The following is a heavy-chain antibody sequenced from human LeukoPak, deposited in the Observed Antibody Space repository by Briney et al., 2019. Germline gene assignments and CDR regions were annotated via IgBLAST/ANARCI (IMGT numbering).Heavy chain of an antibody. V-gene: IGHV3-7*01. D-gene: IGHD3-10*01. CDR3: ARGGSKYYGSGSYYNG. J-gene: IGHJ4*02. CDR2: IKQDGSEK. CDR1: GFTFSSYS. Sequence: TGGSLRLSCAASGFTFSSYSMNWVRQAPGKGLEWVANIKQDGSEKYYVDSVKGRFTISRDNAKNSLYLQMNSLRAEDTAVYYCARGGSKYYGSGSYYNGWGQGTLVTVSS.